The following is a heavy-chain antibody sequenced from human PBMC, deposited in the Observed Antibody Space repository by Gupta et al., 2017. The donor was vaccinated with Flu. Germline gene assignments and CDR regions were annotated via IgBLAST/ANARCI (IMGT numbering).Heavy chain of an antibody. CDR2: ISGNGDVT. CDR1: GFAFRNYD. D-gene: IGHD6-19*01. Sequence: EAQLLESGGALVQPGGSLRLSCAASGFAFRNYDMTWVRQAPGKGLEWVSAISGNGDVTWYIESVKGRFTVSRDNSKNTLYLQMTNLRVDDTAVYYCAKSQFSSGWFDYWGQGTLVTVSS. CDR3: AKSQFSSGWFDY. J-gene: IGHJ5*01. V-gene: IGHV3-23*01.